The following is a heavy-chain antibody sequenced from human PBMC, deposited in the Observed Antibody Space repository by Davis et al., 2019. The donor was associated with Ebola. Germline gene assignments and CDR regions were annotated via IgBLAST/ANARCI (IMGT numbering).Heavy chain of an antibody. J-gene: IGHJ1*01. CDR1: GFSFSSCS. D-gene: IGHD3-22*01. CDR2: LSSSSTSR. Sequence: GESLKISCAASGFSFSSCSMNWVRQAPGKGLEWVSSLSSSSTSRYYVDSVKGRFTISRDNAKNSLYLQMNSLRAEDTAVYYCARAGVSSGYYYEYFQHWGQGTLVTVSS. CDR3: ARAGVSSGYYYEYFQH. V-gene: IGHV3-21*06.